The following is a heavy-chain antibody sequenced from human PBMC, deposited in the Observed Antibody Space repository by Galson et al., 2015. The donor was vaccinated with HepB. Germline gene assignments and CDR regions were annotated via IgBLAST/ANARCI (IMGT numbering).Heavy chain of an antibody. CDR3: AREGISYYYYGMDV. Sequence: SLRLSCAASGFTFSSYWMSWVRQAPGKGLEWVANIKQDGSEKYYVDSVKGRFTISRDNAKNSLYLQMNSLRAEDTAVYYCAREGISYYYYGMDVWGQGTTVTVSS. V-gene: IGHV3-7*03. CDR1: GFTFSSYW. CDR2: IKQDGSEK. J-gene: IGHJ6*02. D-gene: IGHD1-14*01.